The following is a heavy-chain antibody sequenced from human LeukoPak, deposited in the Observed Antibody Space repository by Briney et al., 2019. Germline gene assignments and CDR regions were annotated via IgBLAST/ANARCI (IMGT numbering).Heavy chain of an antibody. CDR2: IYHNGNT. V-gene: IGHV4-59*12. CDR1: SGSISTYY. J-gene: IGHJ6*03. Sequence: SETLSLTCTVSSGSISTYYWSWIRQPPGKGLEWIGYIYHNGNTNYNPSLKSRVTLSVDTSKNQFSLKLNSVTAADTAIYYCARGNMWDYRRYYYYMDVWGKGTTVTVSS. CDR3: ARGNMWDYRRYYYYMDV. D-gene: IGHD4-11*01.